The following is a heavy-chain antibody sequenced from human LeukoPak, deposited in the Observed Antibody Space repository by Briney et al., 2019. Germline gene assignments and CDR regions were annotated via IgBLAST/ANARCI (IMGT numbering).Heavy chain of an antibody. CDR3: ARDSLAAAGPYDY. V-gene: IGHV1-2*06. CDR2: INPNSGGT. D-gene: IGHD6-13*01. CDR1: GYTFTGYY. Sequence: ASVKVSRKASGYTFTGYYMHWVRQAPGQGLEWMGRINPNSGGTNYAQKFHGRVTMTRDTSISTAYMELSRLRSDDTAVYYCARDSLAAAGPYDYWGQGTLVTVSS. J-gene: IGHJ4*02.